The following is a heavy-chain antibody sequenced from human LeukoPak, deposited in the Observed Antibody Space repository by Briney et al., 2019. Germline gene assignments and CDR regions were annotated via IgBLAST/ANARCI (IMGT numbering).Heavy chain of an antibody. D-gene: IGHD2-2*01. CDR1: GFTFSSYA. CDR2: ISGSGGST. J-gene: IGHJ4*02. Sequence: RGGSLRLSCAASGFTFSSYAMSWVRQAPGRGLEWVSAISGSGGSTYYADSVKGRFTISRDNSKNTLYLQMNSLRAEDTAVYYCAKGGYQLLRYYWGQGTLVTVSS. V-gene: IGHV3-23*01. CDR3: AKGGYQLLRYY.